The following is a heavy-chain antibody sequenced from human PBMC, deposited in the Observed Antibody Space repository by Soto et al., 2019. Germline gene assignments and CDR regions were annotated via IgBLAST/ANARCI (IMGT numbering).Heavy chain of an antibody. CDR1: GGSISSGDYY. J-gene: IGHJ5*02. V-gene: IGHV4-39*01. Sequence: PSETLSLTCTVSGGSISSGDYYWGWIRQPPGKGLEWIGSIYYSGSTYYNPSLKSRVTISVDTSKNQFSLKLSSVTAADTAVYYCARLPYSSGWYNWFDPWGQGTLVTVSS. CDR2: IYYSGST. CDR3: ARLPYSSGWYNWFDP. D-gene: IGHD6-19*01.